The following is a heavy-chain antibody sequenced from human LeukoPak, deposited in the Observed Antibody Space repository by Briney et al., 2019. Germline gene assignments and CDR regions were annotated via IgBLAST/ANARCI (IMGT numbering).Heavy chain of an antibody. D-gene: IGHD3-16*02. CDR3: AKSLSYDYVWGSYRARGDAFDI. CDR1: GFTFSNYA. Sequence: PGGSLRLSCAASGFTFSNYAMNWVRQAPGKGLEWVSTISGSGGSTYYADSVKGRFTISRDNSKNTLYLQMNSLRAEDTAVYYCAKSLSYDYVWGSYRARGDAFDIWGQGQWSPSLQ. J-gene: IGHJ3*02. V-gene: IGHV3-23*01. CDR2: ISGSGGST.